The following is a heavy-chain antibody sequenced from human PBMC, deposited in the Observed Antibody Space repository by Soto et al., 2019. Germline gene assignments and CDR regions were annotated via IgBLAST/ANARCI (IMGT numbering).Heavy chain of an antibody. D-gene: IGHD6-19*01. CDR3: TGTVAAGY. V-gene: IGHV3-23*01. J-gene: IGHJ4*02. CDR1: GFTFSSFV. CDR2: ISASGGST. Sequence: EVQLLESGGGLVQPGGSLTLSCAASGFTFSSFVMNWVRQAPGKGLEWVSSISASGGSTYYADSVKDRFTISRDNSKNTLYVQMISLRAEDTAVYYCTGTVAAGYWGQGALVTVSS.